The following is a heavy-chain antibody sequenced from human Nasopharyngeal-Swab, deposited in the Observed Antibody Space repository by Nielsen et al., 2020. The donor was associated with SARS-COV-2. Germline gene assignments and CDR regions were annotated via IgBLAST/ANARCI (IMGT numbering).Heavy chain of an antibody. J-gene: IGHJ4*02. Sequence: GGSLRPSCIASGVTFSNHYMDWVRQAPGKGLEWVGRIKDRAISYTAEYAASVKGRFTISRDDSKSSLYLQMNSLKSEDTAVYYCVRDFNWGFFDYWGQGALVTVSS. CDR3: VRDFNWGFFDY. CDR2: IKDRAISYTA. CDR1: GVTFSNHY. D-gene: IGHD7-27*01. V-gene: IGHV3-72*01.